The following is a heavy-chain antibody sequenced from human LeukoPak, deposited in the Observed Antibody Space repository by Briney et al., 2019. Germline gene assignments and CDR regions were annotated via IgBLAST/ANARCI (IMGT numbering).Heavy chain of an antibody. D-gene: IGHD3-22*01. V-gene: IGHV5-51*01. CDR3: ARHRGPWHYYDSSGYYFVDY. CDR1: GYSFTNYW. CDR2: IYPGDSDT. J-gene: IGHJ4*02. Sequence: EESLKISCKGSGYSFTNYWIGWVRQMPGKGLEWMGMIYPGDSDTRYSPSFQGQVTISADKSISTAYLQWSSLKASDTAMYYCARHRGPWHYYDSSGYYFVDYWGQGTLVTVSS.